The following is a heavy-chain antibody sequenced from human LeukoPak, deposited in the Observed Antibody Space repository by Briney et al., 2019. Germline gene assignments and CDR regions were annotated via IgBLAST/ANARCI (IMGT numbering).Heavy chain of an antibody. J-gene: IGHJ4*02. Sequence: ASVKVSCKASGYTFTGYYMHWVRQAPGQGLEWMGWNNPNSGGTNYAQKFQGRVTMTRDTSISTAYMELSRLRSDDTAVYYCARALSWDRLGLLTVVYWGQGTLVTVSS. V-gene: IGHV1-2*02. CDR3: ARALSWDRLGLLTVVY. D-gene: IGHD1-26*01. CDR1: GYTFTGYY. CDR2: NNPNSGGT.